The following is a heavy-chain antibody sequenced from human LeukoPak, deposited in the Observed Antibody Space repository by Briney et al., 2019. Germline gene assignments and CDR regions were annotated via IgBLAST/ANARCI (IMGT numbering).Heavy chain of an antibody. D-gene: IGHD3-3*01. J-gene: IGHJ6*02. CDR3: ARGPHYDFWSGYYLYGMDV. Sequence: PSQTLSPTCTVSGGSISSGGYYWSWIRQHPGKGLEWIGYIYYSGSTYYNPSLKSRVTISVDASKNQFSLKLSSVTAADTAVYYCARGPHYDFWSGYYLYGMDVWGQGTTVTVSS. CDR2: IYYSGST. V-gene: IGHV4-31*03. CDR1: GGSISSGGYY.